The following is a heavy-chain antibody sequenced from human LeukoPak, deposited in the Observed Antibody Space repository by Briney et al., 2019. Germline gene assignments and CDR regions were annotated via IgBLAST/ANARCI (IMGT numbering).Heavy chain of an antibody. J-gene: IGHJ5*01. CDR3: ASSPRLTTSWFLFDS. Sequence: SETLSLTCSVSGGSITSYYWSWIRQPPGKGLDWIGFIYNSGSTNYNPSLKSRVTISVDTSKNQFSLRLSSVTAADTAVYYCASSPRLTTSWFLFDSWGHGTLVTVSS. CDR1: GGSITSYY. D-gene: IGHD2-2*01. CDR2: IYNSGST. V-gene: IGHV4-59*08.